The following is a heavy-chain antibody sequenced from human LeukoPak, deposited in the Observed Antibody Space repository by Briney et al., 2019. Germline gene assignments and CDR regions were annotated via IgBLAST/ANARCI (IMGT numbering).Heavy chain of an antibody. CDR2: IYHSGST. CDR1: GGSISSGGYY. J-gene: IGHJ2*01. Sequence: TSETLSLTCTVSGGSISSGGYYWSWIRQPPGKGLEWIGYIYHSGSTYYNPSLKSRVTISVDRSKNQFSLKLSSVTAADTAVYYCARASARYFDLWGRGTLVTVSS. CDR3: ARASARYFDL. V-gene: IGHV4-30-2*01.